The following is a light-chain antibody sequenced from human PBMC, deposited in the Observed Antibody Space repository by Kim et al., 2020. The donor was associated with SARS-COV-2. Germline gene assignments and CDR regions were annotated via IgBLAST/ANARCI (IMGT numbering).Light chain of an antibody. CDR1: SLRSYY. Sequence: SSELTQDPAVSVALGQTVRITCQGDSLRSYYATWYQQKPGQAPVLVIYDKNNRPSGIPDRFSGSRSGNTASLTITGAQAEDEADYYCNSRDISGNDYVFGTGTKVTVL. V-gene: IGLV3-19*01. J-gene: IGLJ1*01. CDR2: DKN. CDR3: NSRDISGNDYV.